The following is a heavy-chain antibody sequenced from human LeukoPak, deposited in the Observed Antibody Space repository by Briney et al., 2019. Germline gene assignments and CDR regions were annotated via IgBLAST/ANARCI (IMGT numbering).Heavy chain of an antibody. V-gene: IGHV3-30*02. J-gene: IGHJ4*02. D-gene: IGHD1-26*01. CDR3: AKDRSIGTYYTFDH. CDR2: IQYDGSKK. CDR1: GFTFSSNG. Sequence: GGSLRLSCEASGFTFSSNGMHWVRQAPGKGLEWVTFIQYDGSKKYYADSVKGRFTVSRDNSKNSLYLQMSSLTAADTAVYYCAKDRSIGTYYTFDHWGQGTLVTVSS.